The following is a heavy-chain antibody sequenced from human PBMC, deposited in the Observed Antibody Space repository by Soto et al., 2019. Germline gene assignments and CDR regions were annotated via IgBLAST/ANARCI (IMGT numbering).Heavy chain of an antibody. CDR2: SSAYNGNT. Sequence: QVQLVQSGAEVKKPGSSVKVSFKASGYTFTSYGISWVRQAPGQGLEWMGWSSAYNGNTNYAQQLKFRVTLTTDTSTNPAYMELRSLRSDDTAVYYGARVLSNWFDPWGQGTLVTVSS. V-gene: IGHV1-18*01. J-gene: IGHJ5*02. CDR3: ARVLSNWFDP. CDR1: GYTFTSYG.